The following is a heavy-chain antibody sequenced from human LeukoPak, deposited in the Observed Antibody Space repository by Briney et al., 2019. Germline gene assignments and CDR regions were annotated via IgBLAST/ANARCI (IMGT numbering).Heavy chain of an antibody. J-gene: IGHJ3*02. CDR2: IYYSGST. CDR1: GGSISSYY. Sequence: SETLSLTCTVTGGSISSYYWSWIRQPPGKGLEWIGYIYYSGSTNYNPSLKSRVTISVDTSKNQFSLKLSFVTAADTAVYYCASEAVADDAFDIWGQGTMVTVSS. V-gene: IGHV4-59*08. D-gene: IGHD6-19*01. CDR3: ASEAVADDAFDI.